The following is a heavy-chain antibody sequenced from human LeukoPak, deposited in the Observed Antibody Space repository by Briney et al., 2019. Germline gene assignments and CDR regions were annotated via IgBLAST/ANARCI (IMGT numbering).Heavy chain of an antibody. D-gene: IGHD3-3*01. CDR2: IIPIFGTA. CDR1: GGTFSSYA. J-gene: IGHJ4*02. V-gene: IGHV1-69*13. CDR3: ARGIRDFWSGYPYYFDY. Sequence: SVKVSCKASGGTFSSYATSWVRQAPGQGLEWMGGIIPIFGTANYAQKFQGRVTITADESTSTAYMELSSLRSEDTAVYYCARGIRDFWSGYPYYFDYWGQGTLVTVSS.